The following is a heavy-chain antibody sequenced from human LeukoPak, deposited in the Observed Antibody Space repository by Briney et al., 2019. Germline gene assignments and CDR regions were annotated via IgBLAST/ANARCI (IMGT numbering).Heavy chain of an antibody. CDR3: ARPRGGSWYGRYFDY. Sequence: GGSLRLSCAASGFTFSSYWMSWVRQAPGKGLEWVAYIKQDGSEKYYVDSVKGRFTISRDNAKNSLYLQMNSLRAEDTAVYYCARPRGGSWYGRYFDYWGQGTLVTVSS. CDR1: GFTFSSYW. V-gene: IGHV3-7*01. J-gene: IGHJ4*02. D-gene: IGHD6-13*01. CDR2: IKQDGSEK.